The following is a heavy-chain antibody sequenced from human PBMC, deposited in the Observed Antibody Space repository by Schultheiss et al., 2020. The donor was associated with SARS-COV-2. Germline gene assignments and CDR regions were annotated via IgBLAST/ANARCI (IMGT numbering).Heavy chain of an antibody. Sequence: GGSLRLSCAASGFTFSSYEVNWVRQAPGKGLEWVSYISSSGSTVYYADSVKGRFTTSRDNAKNSLYLQMNSLRAEDTAVYYCARENIAVAGSFEVGGRGRKNWFDPWGQGTLVTVSS. CDR2: ISSSGSTV. J-gene: IGHJ5*02. D-gene: IGHD6-19*01. CDR1: GFTFSSYE. CDR3: ARENIAVAGSFEVGGRGRKNWFDP. V-gene: IGHV3-48*03.